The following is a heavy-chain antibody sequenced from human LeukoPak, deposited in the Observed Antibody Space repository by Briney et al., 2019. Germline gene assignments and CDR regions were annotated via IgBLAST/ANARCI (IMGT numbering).Heavy chain of an antibody. CDR2: INWNGDST. D-gene: IGHD3-22*01. CDR1: GFSFDDYG. J-gene: IGHJ4*02. Sequence: PGGSLRLSCAASGFSFDDYGLTWVRQAPGKGLEWVSGINWNGDSTDYADSVKGRFTISRDNAKNPLYPQMNSLRAEDTALYYCARDLRVVITGSFDSWGQGTLVTVSS. V-gene: IGHV3-20*04. CDR3: ARDLRVVITGSFDS.